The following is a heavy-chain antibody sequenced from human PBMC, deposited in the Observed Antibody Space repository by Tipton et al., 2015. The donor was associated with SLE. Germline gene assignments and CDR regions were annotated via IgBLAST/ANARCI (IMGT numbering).Heavy chain of an antibody. CDR1: GVSNSSFH. V-gene: IGHV4-59*12. D-gene: IGHD2-15*01. CDR2: IFYSGST. CDR3: ARERKYVVRLREVVAPDL. Sequence: TLYLTCIVSGVSNSSFHWSWIRQTPGKGLDWIGYIFYSGSTNYNPSLKGRVTMSMDTSKNRVSLKLDSVTAADTAVYYCARERKYVVRLREVVAPDLWGQGTVVTVSS. J-gene: IGHJ3*01.